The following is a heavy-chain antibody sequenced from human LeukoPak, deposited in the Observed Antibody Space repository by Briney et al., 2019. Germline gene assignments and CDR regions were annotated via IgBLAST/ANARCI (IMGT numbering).Heavy chain of an antibody. V-gene: IGHV4-30-4*01. Sequence: PSETLSLTCTVSGGSISSGDYYWSWIRQPPGKGLEWIGYIYYSGSTYYNPSLKSRVTISVDTSKNQSSLKLSSVTAADTAVYYCARDDRAYCSSTSCPGDYYYYGMDVWGQGTTVTVSS. J-gene: IGHJ6*02. CDR1: GGSISSGDYY. CDR3: ARDDRAYCSSTSCPGDYYYYGMDV. CDR2: IYYSGST. D-gene: IGHD2-2*01.